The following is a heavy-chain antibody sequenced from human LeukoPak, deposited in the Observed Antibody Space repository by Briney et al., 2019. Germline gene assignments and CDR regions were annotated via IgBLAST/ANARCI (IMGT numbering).Heavy chain of an antibody. CDR3: VRLWSTDCSGGSCPHQPNY. CDR1: GFTFSSYW. Sequence: GSLRLSCAASGFTFSSYWMSWIRQPPGKGLEWIGSIYYSGSTYYNPSLKSRVTISVDTSKNQFSLKLSSVTAADTAVYYCVRLWSTDCSGGSCPHQPNYWGQGTLVTVSS. D-gene: IGHD2-15*01. J-gene: IGHJ4*02. CDR2: IYYSGST. V-gene: IGHV4-39*01.